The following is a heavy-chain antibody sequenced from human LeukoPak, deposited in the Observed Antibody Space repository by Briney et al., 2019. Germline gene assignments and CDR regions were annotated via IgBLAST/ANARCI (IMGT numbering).Heavy chain of an antibody. CDR2: ISSSGTYI. Sequence: GGSLRLSCAASKFTFSSYSMNWVRQAPGKGLEWVSSISSSGTYISYAESVKGRFTISRDNSKNTLYLQMNSLRAEDTAVYYCAKDGVVVVPAAIRHYYYYMDVWGKGTTVTVSS. CDR3: AKDGVVVVPAAIRHYYYYMDV. J-gene: IGHJ6*03. CDR1: KFTFSSYS. V-gene: IGHV3-21*01. D-gene: IGHD2-2*02.